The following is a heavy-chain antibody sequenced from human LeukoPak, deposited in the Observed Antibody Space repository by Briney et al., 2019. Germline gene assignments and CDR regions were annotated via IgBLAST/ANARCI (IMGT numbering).Heavy chain of an antibody. V-gene: IGHV3-30*04. CDR3: AREGYYYDSSGPYAFDI. CDR1: GFTFSTYA. J-gene: IGHJ3*02. CDR2: ITYDEINK. Sequence: PGRSLRLSCAASGFTFSTYAMHWVRQAPGKGLEWEAVITYDEINKYYADSVKGRFTISRDNSKNTLYLQMNSLRAEDTAVYYCAREGYYYDSSGPYAFDIWGQGTMVTVSS. D-gene: IGHD3-22*01.